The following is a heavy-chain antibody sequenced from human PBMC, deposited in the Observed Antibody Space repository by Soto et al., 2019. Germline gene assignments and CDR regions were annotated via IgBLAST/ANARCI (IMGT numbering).Heavy chain of an antibody. CDR1: GFTFRNFG. D-gene: IGHD2-21*02. J-gene: IGHJ4*02. CDR2: ISYDGTNK. Sequence: GALLLPCSASGFTFRNFGMHGVRQAPGKGLEWVAVISYDGTNKYYADSVKGRFTISRDNSKNTLYLQINSLRAEDTAVYYCAKAVPPFVVVTASDYWGQGTLVTVYS. V-gene: IGHV3-30*18. CDR3: AKAVPPFVVVTASDY.